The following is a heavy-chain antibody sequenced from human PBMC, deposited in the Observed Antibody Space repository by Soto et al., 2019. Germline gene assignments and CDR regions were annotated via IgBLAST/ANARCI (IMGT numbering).Heavy chain of an antibody. CDR3: AKSRDYWYFDL. Sequence: EVQLLESGGGLVQPGGSLRLSCAASGFTFSSYAVSWVRQAPGKGLEWVSSISGSGGSTNYADSVKDRFTISRDNSKKMMYLRMNRLRAEETAVYYCAKSRDYWYFDLWGRGTLVTVFS. CDR1: GFTFSSYA. J-gene: IGHJ2*01. V-gene: IGHV3-23*01. CDR2: ISGSGGST.